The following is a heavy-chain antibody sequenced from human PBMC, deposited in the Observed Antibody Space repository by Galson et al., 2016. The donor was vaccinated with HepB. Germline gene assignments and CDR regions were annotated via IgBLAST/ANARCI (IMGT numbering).Heavy chain of an antibody. CDR1: GFTFSNHW. Sequence: SLRLSCAASGFTFSNHWMHWVRQDPGKGLVWVSRINSDGGSTIYADSVKGRFTISRDNAKNTLYLQMNSLRAADTAVYYCARDLGWADAFDIWGQGTMVTVSS. D-gene: IGHD7-27*01. CDR3: ARDLGWADAFDI. V-gene: IGHV3-74*01. J-gene: IGHJ3*02. CDR2: INSDGGST.